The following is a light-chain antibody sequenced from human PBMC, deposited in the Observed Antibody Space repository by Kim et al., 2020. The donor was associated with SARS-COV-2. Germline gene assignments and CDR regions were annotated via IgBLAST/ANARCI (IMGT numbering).Light chain of an antibody. CDR1: PSVSSSS. Sequence: SPGERATLSCRAIPSVSSSSLAWYQQKPGQAPRLLIYGASSRATGIPDRFSGSGSGTDFTLTISRLEPEDFAVYYCQQYGSSPRTFGQGTKVDIK. CDR3: QQYGSSPRT. V-gene: IGKV3-20*01. J-gene: IGKJ1*01. CDR2: GAS.